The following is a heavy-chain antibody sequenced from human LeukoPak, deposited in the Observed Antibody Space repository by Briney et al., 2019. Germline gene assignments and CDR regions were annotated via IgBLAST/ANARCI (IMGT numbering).Heavy chain of an antibody. CDR1: GFTFSSYG. D-gene: IGHD2-2*02. CDR3: AKPHPYCSSTSCYNVMDYYYYMDV. J-gene: IGHJ6*03. Sequence: GGSLRLSCAASGFTFSSYGMHWVRRAPGKGLEWVAFIRYDGSNKYYADSVKGRFTISRDNSKNTLYLQMNSLRAEDTAVYYCAKPHPYCSSTSCYNVMDYYYYMDVWGKGTTVTVSS. V-gene: IGHV3-30*02. CDR2: IRYDGSNK.